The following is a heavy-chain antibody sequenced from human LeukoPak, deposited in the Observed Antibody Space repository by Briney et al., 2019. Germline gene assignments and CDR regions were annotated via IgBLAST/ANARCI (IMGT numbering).Heavy chain of an antibody. D-gene: IGHD7-27*01. CDR3: AEASLDTDWGVFDY. CDR1: GFTFSSYG. V-gene: IGHV3-30*18. J-gene: IGHJ4*02. CDR2: ISYDGINK. Sequence: PGGSLRLSCAASGFTFSSYGMFRVRQAPGKGLEWVAVISYDGINKYYADSVKGRFTISRDNSKNTLYLQMNSLRAEDTAVYYCAEASLDTDWGVFDYWGQGTLVTVSS.